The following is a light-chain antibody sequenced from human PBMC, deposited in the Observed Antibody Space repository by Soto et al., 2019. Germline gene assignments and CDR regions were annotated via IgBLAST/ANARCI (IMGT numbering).Light chain of an antibody. CDR1: SSDAGGYNY. Sequence: QSALTQPRSVSGSPGQSVTISCTGTSSDAGGYNYVSWYQQHPGKAPKLMIYDVSKRPSGVPDRFSGSKSGNTASLTISGLQAEDEADYYCCSYAGSSNYVFGTGTKLTVL. CDR3: CSYAGSSNYV. J-gene: IGLJ1*01. CDR2: DVS. V-gene: IGLV2-11*01.